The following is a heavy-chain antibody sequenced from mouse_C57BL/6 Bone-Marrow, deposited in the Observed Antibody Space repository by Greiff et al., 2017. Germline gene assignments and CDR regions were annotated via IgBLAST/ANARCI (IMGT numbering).Heavy chain of an antibody. CDR3: ARNLGSYDGYYFDY. Sequence: QVHVKQSGPGLVQPSQSLSITCTVSGFSLTSYGVHWVRQSPGKGLEWLGVIWSGGSTDYNAAFISRLSISKDNSKSQVFFKMNSLQADDTAIYYCARNLGSYDGYYFDYWGQGTTLTVSS. J-gene: IGHJ2*01. V-gene: IGHV2-2*01. CDR2: IWSGGST. D-gene: IGHD2-3*01. CDR1: GFSLTSYG.